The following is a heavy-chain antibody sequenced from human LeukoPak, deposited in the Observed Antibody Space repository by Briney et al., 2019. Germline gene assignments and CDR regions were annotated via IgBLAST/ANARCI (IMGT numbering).Heavy chain of an antibody. J-gene: IGHJ3*02. CDR1: GYTFTSYG. CDR2: ISAYNGNT. D-gene: IGHD4-17*01. CDR3: ARRTVTTADDAFDI. Sequence: ASVKVSCKASGYTFTSYGISWVRQAPGQGLEWMGWISAYNGNTSYAQKLQGRVTMTTDTSTSTAYMELRSLRSDDTAVYYCARRTVTTADDAFDIWGQGTMVTVSS. V-gene: IGHV1-18*01.